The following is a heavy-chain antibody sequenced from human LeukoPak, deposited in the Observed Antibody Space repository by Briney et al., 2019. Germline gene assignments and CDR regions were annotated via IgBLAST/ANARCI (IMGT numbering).Heavy chain of an antibody. CDR1: GGSISIYS. CDR2: IYYRGST. D-gene: IGHD4-23*01. J-gene: IGHJ4*02. V-gene: IGHV4-59*01. CDR3: ARVDLDYGGNPKRFDY. Sequence: SETLSLTCTVSGGSISIYSWSWIRQPPGRGLQWIGNIYYRGSTNYNPSLKSRVTMSLDTSKNQFPLNLISVTAADTAVYYCARVDLDYGGNPKRFDYWGQGTLVTVSS.